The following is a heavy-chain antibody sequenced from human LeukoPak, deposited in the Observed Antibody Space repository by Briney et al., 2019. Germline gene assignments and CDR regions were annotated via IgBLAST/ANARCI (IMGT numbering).Heavy chain of an antibody. CDR1: GGSISSSSYY. Sequence: SETLSLTCSVSGGSISSSSYYWGWMRQSPGKGLEWIGSMYYRGTTYENSSLKSRLTLSIGTSNNQFSLTLTSVTAADTAVYYCAREYSRSVVAGSRPDLWGQGLLVTVSS. CDR3: AREYSRSVVAGSRPDL. J-gene: IGHJ4*02. V-gene: IGHV4-39*02. D-gene: IGHD2-21*01. CDR2: MYYRGTT.